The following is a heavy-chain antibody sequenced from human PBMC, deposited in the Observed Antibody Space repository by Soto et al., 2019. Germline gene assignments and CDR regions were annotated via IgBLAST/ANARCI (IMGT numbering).Heavy chain of an antibody. D-gene: IGHD2-15*01. V-gene: IGHV3-23*01. CDR1: EFTFSTYA. CDR3: VKYSRGNGIAFDI. CDR2: ISGSGDTT. J-gene: IGHJ3*02. Sequence: EVQLLESGGGLVQPGGSLRLSCVASEFTFSTYAMTWVRQPPGKGLEWVSTISGSGDTTNSADSVKGRFTISRDNSKNTLYLQMNSLRTEDTAVYYCVKYSRGNGIAFDIWGRGTMVTVSS.